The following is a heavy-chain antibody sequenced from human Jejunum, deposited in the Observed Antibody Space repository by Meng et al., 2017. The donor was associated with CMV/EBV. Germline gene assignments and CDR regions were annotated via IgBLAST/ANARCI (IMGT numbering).Heavy chain of an antibody. CDR3: ARVDSAQLWLGEYRDY. CDR2: IYNSGGT. D-gene: IGHD3-10*01. Sequence: SISSGDYYWSWIRPPPGKGLEWIGYIYNSGGTYYNPSLKSRVAISVVASKNQFSLNLTSVTAADTAVYYCARVDSAQLWLGEYRDYWGQGTLVTVSS. CDR1: SISSGDYY. J-gene: IGHJ4*02. V-gene: IGHV4-30-4*08.